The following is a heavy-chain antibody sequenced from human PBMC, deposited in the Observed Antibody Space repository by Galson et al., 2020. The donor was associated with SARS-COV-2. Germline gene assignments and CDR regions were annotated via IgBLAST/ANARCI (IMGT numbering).Heavy chain of an antibody. CDR2: VYPSGTT. V-gene: IGHV4-38-2*02. CDR1: GYSFSTTNY. CDR3: ARQGVNMIVLVTVPGWYFDL. J-gene: IGHJ2*01. D-gene: IGHD3-22*01. Sequence: SATLSLTCTVSGYSFSTTNYYGWVRHPPESGLEWIGSVYPSGTTYYNPSLKIQITISVYTSKNQFSLRLDSVTAADTALYYCARQGVNMIVLVTVPGWYFDLWGRGTLVTVSS.